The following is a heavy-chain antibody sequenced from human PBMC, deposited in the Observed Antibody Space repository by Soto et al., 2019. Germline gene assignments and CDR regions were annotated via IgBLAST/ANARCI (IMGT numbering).Heavy chain of an antibody. V-gene: IGHV3-30*03. J-gene: IGHJ4*02. CDR1: GFTFSSYG. Sequence: QVQLVESGGGVVKPGRSLRLSCAASGFTFSSYGMHWVRQAPGKGLEWVAVISYDGSNKYYADSVKGRFTISRDNAKNTLYLQMNSLRAEDTAVYYCALSMKLRFLEWSTGPFDYWGQGTLVTVSS. D-gene: IGHD3-3*01. CDR2: ISYDGSNK. CDR3: ALSMKLRFLEWSTGPFDY.